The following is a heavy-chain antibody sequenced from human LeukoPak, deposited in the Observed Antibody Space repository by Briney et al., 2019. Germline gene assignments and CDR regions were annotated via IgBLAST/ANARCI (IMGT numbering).Heavy chain of an antibody. Sequence: SETLSLTCAVYGGSFSGYYWSWIRRPPGKGLEWIGEINHSGSTNYNPSLKSRVIISVDTSKDQFSLKLSSVTAADTAVYYCASLLDTLNYDFWSGYLDHWGQGTLVTVSS. J-gene: IGHJ4*02. CDR1: GGSFSGYY. CDR3: ASLLDTLNYDFWSGYLDH. D-gene: IGHD3-3*01. V-gene: IGHV4-34*01. CDR2: INHSGST.